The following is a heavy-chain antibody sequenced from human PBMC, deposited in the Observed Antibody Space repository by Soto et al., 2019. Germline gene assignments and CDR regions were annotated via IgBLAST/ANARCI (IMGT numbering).Heavy chain of an antibody. CDR3: ARTEPRIAARREDYGMDV. CDR2: IYYSGST. Sequence: SETLSLTCTVPGGSISSYYWSWIRQPPGKGLEWIGYIYYSGSTNYNPSLKSRVTISVDTSKNQFSLKLSSVTAADTAVYYCARTEPRIAARREDYGMDVWGQGTTVTVSS. V-gene: IGHV4-59*01. J-gene: IGHJ6*02. CDR1: GGSISSYY. D-gene: IGHD6-6*01.